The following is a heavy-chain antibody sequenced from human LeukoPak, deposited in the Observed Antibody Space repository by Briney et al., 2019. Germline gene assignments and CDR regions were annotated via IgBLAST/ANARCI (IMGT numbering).Heavy chain of an antibody. D-gene: IGHD3-10*01. Sequence: PSETLSLTCAVYGGSFSGYYWSWIRQPPGKGLEWIGEINHSGSTNYNPSLKSRVTISVDTSKNQFSLKLSSATAADTAVYYCARAVRVYYGSGSPTFDYWGQGTLVTVSS. V-gene: IGHV4-34*01. J-gene: IGHJ4*02. CDR2: INHSGST. CDR3: ARAVRVYYGSGSPTFDY. CDR1: GGSFSGYY.